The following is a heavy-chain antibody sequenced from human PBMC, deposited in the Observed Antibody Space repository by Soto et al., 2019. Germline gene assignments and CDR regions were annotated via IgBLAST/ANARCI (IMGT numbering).Heavy chain of an antibody. J-gene: IGHJ6*02. Sequence: QVQLVESGGGVVQPGRSLRLSCAASGFTFSSYAMHWVRQAPGKGLEWVAVISYDGSNKYYADSVKGRFTISRDNSKNTXXLQMNSLRAEDTAVYSCARDLGAGRRGNYSYGMDVWGQGTTVTVSS. CDR3: ARDLGAGRRGNYSYGMDV. CDR1: GFTFSSYA. D-gene: IGHD6-13*01. CDR2: ISYDGSNK. V-gene: IGHV3-30-3*01.